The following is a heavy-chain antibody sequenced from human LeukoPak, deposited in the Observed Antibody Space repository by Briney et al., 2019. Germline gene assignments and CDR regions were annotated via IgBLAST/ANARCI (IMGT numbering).Heavy chain of an antibody. D-gene: IGHD2-2*01. CDR3: ARVTSPYYFDS. Sequence: GGSLRLSCAASTFTFSSYAMSWVRQAPGKGLEWVSSISSGGTCLNYADSVKGRFTISRDNAKNSLYLQMNSLRAEDTAVYYCARVTSPYYFDSWGQGTLVTVSS. CDR2: ISSGGTCL. J-gene: IGHJ4*02. CDR1: TFTFSSYA. V-gene: IGHV3-21*01.